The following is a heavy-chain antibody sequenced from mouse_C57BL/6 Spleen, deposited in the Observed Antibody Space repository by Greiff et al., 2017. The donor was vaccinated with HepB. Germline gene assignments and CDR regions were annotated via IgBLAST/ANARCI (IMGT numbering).Heavy chain of an antibody. J-gene: IGHJ2*01. D-gene: IGHD2-5*01. Sequence: EVQLQESGGDLVKPGGSLKLSCAASGFTFSSYGMSWVRQTPDKRLEWVATISSGGSYTYYPDSVKGRFTISRDNAKNTLYLQMSSLKSEDTAMYYCARRDSNHPFDYWGQGTTLTVSS. CDR2: ISSGGSYT. V-gene: IGHV5-6*01. CDR1: GFTFSSYG. CDR3: ARRDSNHPFDY.